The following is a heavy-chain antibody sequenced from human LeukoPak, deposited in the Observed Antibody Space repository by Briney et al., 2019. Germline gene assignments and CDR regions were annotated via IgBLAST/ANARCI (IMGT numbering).Heavy chain of an antibody. D-gene: IGHD1-26*01. V-gene: IGHV3-74*01. CDR2: MNSEGSYT. CDR3: VREPFGSSYWFDP. J-gene: IGHJ5*02. CDR1: GFTFKNYW. Sequence: GGSLRLSCAPSGFTFKNYWIHWVRQAPGKGLVWVSRMNSEGSYTRYADSVKGRFTISRDNPKNTLYLQMNSVRAEETAVYYCVREPFGSSYWFDPWGQGNLVTVSS.